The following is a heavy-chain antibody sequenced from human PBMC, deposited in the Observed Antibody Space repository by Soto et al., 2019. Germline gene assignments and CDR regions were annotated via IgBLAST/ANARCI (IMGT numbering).Heavy chain of an antibody. CDR1: GFTFSIYS. V-gene: IGHV3-48*01. CDR2: IMPGSSHI. Sequence: PGGSLRLSCAASGFTFSIYSMNWVRQAPGKGLEWVSYIMPGSSHIFYADSVKGRFTISRDNAKNSLYLQMNSLRSEDTAVYYCARGPNPYYFDYWGQGTLVTVSS. J-gene: IGHJ4*02. CDR3: ARGPNPYYFDY.